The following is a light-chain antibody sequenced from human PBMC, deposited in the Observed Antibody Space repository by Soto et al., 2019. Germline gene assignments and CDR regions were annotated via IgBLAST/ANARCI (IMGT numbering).Light chain of an antibody. CDR1: QSVYSN. CDR2: GAS. Sequence: ESVLTQSPCTLSLSPGERATLTCRASQSVYSNLAWYQQKPGQAPRFLIYGASTRATGIPARFSGSGSGTEFTLTISSLQSEDFAVYYCQQYDNWPLTFGGGTKVDI. J-gene: IGKJ4*01. CDR3: QQYDNWPLT. V-gene: IGKV3-15*01.